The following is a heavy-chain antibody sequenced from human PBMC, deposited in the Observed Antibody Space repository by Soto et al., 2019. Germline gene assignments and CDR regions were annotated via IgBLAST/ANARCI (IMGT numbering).Heavy chain of an antibody. Sequence: SVKVSCKASGGTFSSYAISWVRQAPGQGLEWMGGIIPIFGTANYAQKFQGRVTITADESTSTAYMELSSLRSEDTAVYYCARDRMHYYDSSGYPWTFDYWGQGTLVTVSS. CDR1: GGTFSSYA. J-gene: IGHJ4*02. V-gene: IGHV1-69*13. D-gene: IGHD3-22*01. CDR2: IIPIFGTA. CDR3: ARDRMHYYDSSGYPWTFDY.